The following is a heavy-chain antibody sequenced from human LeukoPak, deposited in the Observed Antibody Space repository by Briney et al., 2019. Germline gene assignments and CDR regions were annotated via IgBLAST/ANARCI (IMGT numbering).Heavy chain of an antibody. CDR2: INPNSGGT. D-gene: IGHD3-10*01. Sequence: ASVKVSCKASGYTFTGYYMRWVRQAPGQGLEWMGWINPNSGGTNYAQKFQGRVTMTRDTSISTAYMELSRLTSDDTAVYYCARDPPIGGADVFDIWGQGTMVTVS. CDR3: ARDPPIGGADVFDI. J-gene: IGHJ3*02. CDR1: GYTFTGYY. V-gene: IGHV1-2*02.